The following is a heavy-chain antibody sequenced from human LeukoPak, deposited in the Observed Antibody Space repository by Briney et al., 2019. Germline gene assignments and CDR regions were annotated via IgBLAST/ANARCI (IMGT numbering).Heavy chain of an antibody. V-gene: IGHV4-39*01. Sequence: PSGTLSLTCTVSGGSISSGSHYWGWIRQPPGKELEWIGNIYYSGNSYYNPSLKSRVTISVDASKNQFSLNLSSVTAADTAVYYCARLSYGSGSHYNFYFDFWGQGTLVTVSA. CDR3: ARLSYGSGSHYNFYFDF. CDR2: IYYSGNS. J-gene: IGHJ4*02. D-gene: IGHD3-10*01. CDR1: GGSISSGSHY.